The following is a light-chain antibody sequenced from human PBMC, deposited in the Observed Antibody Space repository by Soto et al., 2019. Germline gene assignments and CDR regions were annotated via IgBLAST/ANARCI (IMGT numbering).Light chain of an antibody. CDR1: SSDVGGYNY. J-gene: IGLJ2*01. CDR2: DVS. V-gene: IGLV2-14*01. CDR3: SSYTSTSAVV. Sequence: QSALTQPASVSGSPGQSITISCTGTSSDVGGYNYVSWYQQHPGKAPKLMIYDVSNRPSGVSNRFSGSKSDNTASLAISGLQAEDEADYYCSSYTSTSAVVFVGGTQLTVL.